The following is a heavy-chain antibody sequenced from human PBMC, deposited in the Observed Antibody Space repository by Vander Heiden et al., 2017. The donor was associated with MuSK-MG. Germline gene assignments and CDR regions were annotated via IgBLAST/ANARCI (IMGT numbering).Heavy chain of an antibody. CDR2: MNTDGSTR. CDR1: GFTFSPHY. CDR3: AREEAGGPDY. V-gene: IGHV3-7*01. Sequence: EVQLVESGGGLVQPGGSLRLSCAASGFTFSPHYMTWVRQPPGKGLEGVANMNTDGSTRNYADSVKGRFTISRDNAKNSLYLQMNSLRAEDTAVYYCAREEAGGPDYWGQGTLITVSS. J-gene: IGHJ4*02. D-gene: IGHD1-26*01.